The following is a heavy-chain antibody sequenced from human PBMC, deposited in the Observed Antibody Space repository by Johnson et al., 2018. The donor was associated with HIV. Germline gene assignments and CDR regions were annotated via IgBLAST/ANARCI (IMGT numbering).Heavy chain of an antibody. CDR3: VKGFRRYLKFGGGLLDAFDL. V-gene: IGHV3-30-3*02. J-gene: IGHJ3*01. CDR1: GFTFSSYA. D-gene: IGHD3-9*01. Sequence: QVQLVESGGGVVQPGRSLRLSCAASGFTFSSYAMHWVRQAPGKGLEWVAVISYDGSNKYYADSVKGRFTISRDTAKNSLYLQMNTLRPEDTAFYHCVKGFRRYLKFGGGLLDAFDLWGQGTMVTVSS. CDR2: ISYDGSNK.